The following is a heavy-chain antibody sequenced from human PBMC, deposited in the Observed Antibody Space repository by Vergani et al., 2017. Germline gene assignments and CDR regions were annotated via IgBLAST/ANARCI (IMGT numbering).Heavy chain of an antibody. CDR2: ISGQNFRT. Sequence: EVQLLESGGGLVQPGGSLRLSCVASGFTFTAHGLNWVRQAPGKGLEWVSGISGQNFRTHYADSVKGRFTISRDNSKNTLYLQMNSLRAEDTAVYYCAKDQPIVVVPAAIGDGMDVWGTGTTVTVSS. CDR1: GFTFTAHG. D-gene: IGHD2-2*01. V-gene: IGHV3-23*01. CDR3: AKDQPIVVVPAAIGDGMDV. J-gene: IGHJ6*04.